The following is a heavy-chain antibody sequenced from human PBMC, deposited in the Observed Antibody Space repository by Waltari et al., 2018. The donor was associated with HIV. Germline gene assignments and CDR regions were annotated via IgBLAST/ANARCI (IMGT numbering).Heavy chain of an antibody. D-gene: IGHD3-10*01. V-gene: IGHV3-11*01. J-gene: IGHJ4*02. CDR1: GFTFSDNY. Sequence: QVQLVESGGGLVKPGGSLRLSCAASGFTFSDNYMSWIRQAPGKGLECVSYISSGCGSVFYADSVKGRFTISRDNAKKTLYLQMSSLRAEDTAIYYCAGRGVTCSATSCYDSWGQGTRVTVSS. CDR3: AGRGVTCSATSCYDS. CDR2: ISSGCGSV.